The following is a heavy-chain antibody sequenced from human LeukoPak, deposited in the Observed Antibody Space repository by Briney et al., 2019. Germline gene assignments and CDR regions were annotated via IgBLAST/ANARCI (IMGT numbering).Heavy chain of an antibody. D-gene: IGHD3-16*01. CDR2: MKEDGSEI. CDR3: ATGGAPGGRFEH. V-gene: IGHV3-7*01. CDR1: GFTFSWST. Sequence: GGSLRLSCVVSGFTFSWSTMTWVRQAPGKGPEWVAKMKEDGSEIHYVDSVKRRFTISRDNAKNSLYLHMNSLRVEDTAVYYCATGGAPGGRFEHWGQGTLVSVSS. J-gene: IGHJ1*01.